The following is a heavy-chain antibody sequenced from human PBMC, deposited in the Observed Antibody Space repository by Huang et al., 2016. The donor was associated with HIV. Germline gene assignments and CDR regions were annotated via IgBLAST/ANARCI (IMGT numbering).Heavy chain of an antibody. CDR3: SRDDFWSGYSDYYGLDV. CDR2: ISGRGGNT. CDR1: GFTFNGYA. V-gene: IGHV3-23*01. J-gene: IGHJ6*02. Sequence: EVQLLESGGGLVQPGGSLRLSCAASGFTFNGYAMSWVRQGPGKGLEWVSAISGRGGNTYYADSVKGRFTISRDNSKNTLFLQMSGLRAEDTAVYYCSRDDFWSGYSDYYGLDVWGQGTTVTVSS. D-gene: IGHD3-3*01.